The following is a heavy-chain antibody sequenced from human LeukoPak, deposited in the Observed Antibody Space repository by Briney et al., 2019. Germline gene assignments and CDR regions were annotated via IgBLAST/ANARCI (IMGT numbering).Heavy chain of an antibody. D-gene: IGHD5-18*01. Sequence: SETLSLTCAVSGGSISSGGYSWSWIRQPPGKGLEWIGYIYHSGSTYYNPSLKSRVTISVDRSKNQFSLKLSSVTAADTAVYYCARATRYGYSGFDYGGKGTRVTVSS. V-gene: IGHV4-30-2*01. CDR3: ARATRYGYSGFDY. CDR1: GGSISSGGYS. CDR2: IYHSGST. J-gene: IGHJ4*02.